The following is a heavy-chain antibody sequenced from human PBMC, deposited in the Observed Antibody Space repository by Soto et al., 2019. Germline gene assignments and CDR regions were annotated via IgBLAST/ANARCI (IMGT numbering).Heavy chain of an antibody. Sequence: QVQLVQSGAEVKKPGASVKVSCKASGYTFTSYDINWVRQATGQGLEWMGWMNPNSGNTGYAQKFQGRVTMTRNTSISTAYMELSSLRSEDTAVYYCAREGYCISTSCYGGEGCYYGMDVWGQGTTVTVSS. CDR1: GYTFTSYD. CDR2: MNPNSGNT. D-gene: IGHD2-2*01. V-gene: IGHV1-8*01. J-gene: IGHJ6*02. CDR3: AREGYCISTSCYGGEGCYYGMDV.